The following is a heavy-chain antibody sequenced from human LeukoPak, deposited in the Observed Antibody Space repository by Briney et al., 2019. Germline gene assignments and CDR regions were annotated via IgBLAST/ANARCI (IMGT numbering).Heavy chain of an antibody. V-gene: IGHV4-59*08. D-gene: IGHD6-19*01. CDR2: IYYSGST. CDR3: ATWGIAVAGTFDY. Sequence: SETLSLTCTVSGGSVSSSYWSWIRQPPGKGLEWIGYIYYSGSTNNNPSFKSRVAISVDTSKNQFSLKLSSVTAADTAVYYCATWGIAVAGTFDYWGQGTLVTVSS. CDR1: GGSVSSSY. J-gene: IGHJ4*02.